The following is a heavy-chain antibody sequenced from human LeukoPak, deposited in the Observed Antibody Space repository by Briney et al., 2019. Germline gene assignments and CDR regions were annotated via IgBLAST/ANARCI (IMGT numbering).Heavy chain of an antibody. CDR1: GFTFSSYW. CDR2: ISFHGSNK. V-gene: IGHV3-30*18. CDR3: AKDWASAGKGYFQH. D-gene: IGHD6-13*01. J-gene: IGHJ1*01. Sequence: GGSLRLSCAASGFTFSSYWMSWVRQAPGKGLEWVTVISFHGSNKSYADSVKGRFTISRDNSKNTLFLQMNSLRAEDTAVYYCAKDWASAGKGYFQHWGQGTLVTVSS.